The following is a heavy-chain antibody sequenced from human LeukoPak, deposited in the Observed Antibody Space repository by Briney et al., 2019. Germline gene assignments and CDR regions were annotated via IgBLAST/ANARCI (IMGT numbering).Heavy chain of an antibody. J-gene: IGHJ4*02. Sequence: SQTLSLTCAVSGGSISSGGYSWSWLRQPPGKGLEWIGYIYHSGSTYYNPSLKSRVTISVDRSKNQFSLKLSSVTAADTAVYYCARGQSYGDSPLDFDYWGQGTLVTVSS. CDR3: ARGQSYGDSPLDFDY. V-gene: IGHV4-30-2*01. CDR2: IYHSGST. CDR1: GGSISSGGYS. D-gene: IGHD4-17*01.